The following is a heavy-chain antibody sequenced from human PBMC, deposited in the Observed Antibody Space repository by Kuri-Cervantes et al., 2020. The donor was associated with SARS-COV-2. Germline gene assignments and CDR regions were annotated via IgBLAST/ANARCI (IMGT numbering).Heavy chain of an antibody. Sequence: GSLRLSCTVSGGSISSYYWSWIRQPPGKGLEWIGYIYNSGSTNYNPSLKSRVTISVDTSENQFSLKLSSVTAADTAVYHWARVSGSGSNWAWYFDLWGRGTLVTVSS. CDR3: ARVSGSGSNWAWYFDL. CDR1: GGSISSYY. CDR2: IYNSGST. D-gene: IGHD1-26*01. J-gene: IGHJ2*01. V-gene: IGHV4-59*01.